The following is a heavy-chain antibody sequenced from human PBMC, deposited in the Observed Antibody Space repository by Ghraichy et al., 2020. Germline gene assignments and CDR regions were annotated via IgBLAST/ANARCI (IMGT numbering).Heavy chain of an antibody. CDR3: ARDRVSGKLENFLSSPDS. V-gene: IGHV3-9*01. CDR1: GFSLDDHA. D-gene: IGHD2/OR15-2a*01. J-gene: IGHJ4*02. CDR2: IGWNGGSI. Sequence: GGSLRLSCAASGFSLDDHAMHWVRQLPGKGLEWVSGIGWNGGSIDYAVSVKGRFTISRDNAKNSLYLQMNSLRAEDTALYYCARDRVSGKLENFLSSPDSWGQGTLVTVSS.